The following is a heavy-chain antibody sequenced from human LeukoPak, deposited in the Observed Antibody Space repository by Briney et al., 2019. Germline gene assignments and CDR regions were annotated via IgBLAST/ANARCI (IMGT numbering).Heavy chain of an antibody. V-gene: IGHV1-69*04. J-gene: IGHJ4*02. CDR2: IIPILGIA. CDR3: ARVKGIAAAGGIGIFDF. D-gene: IGHD6-13*01. Sequence: SVKVSCKASGGTFSSYAISWVRQAPGQGLEWMGRIIPILGIANYAQKFQGRVTITADKSTSTAYMELSSLRFEDTAVYYCARVKGIAAAGGIGIFDFWGQGTLVTVSS. CDR1: GGTFSSYA.